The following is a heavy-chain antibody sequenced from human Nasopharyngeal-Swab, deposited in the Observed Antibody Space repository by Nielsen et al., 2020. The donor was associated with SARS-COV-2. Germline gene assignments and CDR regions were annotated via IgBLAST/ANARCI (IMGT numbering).Heavy chain of an antibody. V-gene: IGHV4-59*13. J-gene: IGHJ4*02. CDR3: ARAPAGSVADF. Sequence: GSLRLSCTVSGGSFSSYYWSWIRQPPEKGLEWIGYIYHRGNTNYNPSLKSRVSMSVDTSKNQFSLKLNSVTAADTAVYYCARAPAGSVADFWGQGTLVTVSS. D-gene: IGHD3-10*01. CDR1: GGSFSSYY. CDR2: IYHRGNT.